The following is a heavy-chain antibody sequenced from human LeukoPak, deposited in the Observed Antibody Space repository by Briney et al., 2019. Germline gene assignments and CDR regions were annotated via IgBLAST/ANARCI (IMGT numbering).Heavy chain of an antibody. D-gene: IGHD3-10*01. CDR3: AKVWFGDIAIFDY. V-gene: IGHV3-30*18. J-gene: IGHJ4*02. CDR2: ISYDGSNK. CDR1: GFTFSSYG. Sequence: GGSLRLSCAASGFTFSSYGMPWVRQAPGKGLEWVAVISYDGSNKYYADSVKGRFTISRDNSKNTLYLQMNSLRAEDTAVYYCAKVWFGDIAIFDYWGQGTLVTVSS.